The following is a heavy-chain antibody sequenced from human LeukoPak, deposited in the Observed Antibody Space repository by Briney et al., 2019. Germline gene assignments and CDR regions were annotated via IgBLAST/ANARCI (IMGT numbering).Heavy chain of an antibody. CDR2: INSNSGGT. J-gene: IGHJ6*04. D-gene: IGHD2-15*01. V-gene: IGHV1-2*02. Sequence: GASVKVSCKASGYTFTDYYIHWVRQAPGQGLEWMGWINSNSGGTIYAQKFQGRVTMTRDTSVNTAYMELSRLRSDDTAVYHCARAHCSSGSCLSDLYYMDAWGKGTTVTVSS. CDR3: ARAHCSSGSCLSDLYYMDA. CDR1: GYTFTDYY.